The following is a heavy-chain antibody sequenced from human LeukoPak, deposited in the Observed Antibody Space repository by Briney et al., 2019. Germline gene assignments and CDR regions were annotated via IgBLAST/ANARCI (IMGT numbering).Heavy chain of an antibody. CDR1: GFTFSSYA. Sequence: GGSLRLSCAASGFTFSSYAMSWVRQAPGKGLEWVSAISGSGGSTYYADSVKGRFTISRDNSKNTLYLQMNSLRAEDTAVYYCAKAQYSSGWYGPDYYYYGMDVWGQGTTVTVSS. D-gene: IGHD6-19*01. V-gene: IGHV3-23*01. J-gene: IGHJ6*02. CDR3: AKAQYSSGWYGPDYYYYGMDV. CDR2: ISGSGGST.